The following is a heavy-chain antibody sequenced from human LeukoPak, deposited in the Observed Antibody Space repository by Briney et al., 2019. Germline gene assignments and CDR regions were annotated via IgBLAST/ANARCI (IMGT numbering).Heavy chain of an antibody. Sequence: DPSETLSLTCTVSGGSISSYYWSWIRQPAGKGLEWIGRINTSGSTNYNPSLKSRVTMSVDTSKNQFSLKLSSVTAADTAVYYCARLSGSSWYDYYYYYMDVWGKGTTVTVSS. CDR1: GGSISSYY. CDR2: INTSGST. J-gene: IGHJ6*03. CDR3: ARLSGSSWYDYYYYYMDV. D-gene: IGHD6-13*01. V-gene: IGHV4-4*07.